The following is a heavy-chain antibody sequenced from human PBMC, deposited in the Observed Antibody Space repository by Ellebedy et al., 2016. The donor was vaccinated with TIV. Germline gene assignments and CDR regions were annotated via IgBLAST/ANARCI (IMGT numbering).Heavy chain of an antibody. CDR3: ARSRYCSSASRGFLDY. CDR2: IKQDGSDK. J-gene: IGHJ4*02. Sequence: GESLKISCAASGFSFSNYWMTWVRQAPGKGLEWVANIKQDGSDKYYVDSVKGRFTISRDNAKNSPYLQMNSLRAEDTAVYYCARSRYCSSASRGFLDYWGQGALVTVSS. CDR1: GFSFSNYW. V-gene: IGHV3-7*03. D-gene: IGHD2-2*01.